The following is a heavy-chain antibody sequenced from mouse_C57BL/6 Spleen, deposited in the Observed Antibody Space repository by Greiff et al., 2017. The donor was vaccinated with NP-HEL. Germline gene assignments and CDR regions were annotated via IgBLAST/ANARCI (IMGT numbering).Heavy chain of an antibody. Sequence: VQLQESGPELVKPGASVKISCKASGYTFTDYYINWVEQRPGQGLEWIGWIYPGSGYRKYNEKFKAKATLTVDTSSSTAYMQLSSLTSEDSAVYFCARGDDGYYEAMDYWGQGTSVTVSS. CDR3: ARGDDGYYEAMDY. CDR2: IYPGSGYR. J-gene: IGHJ4*01. V-gene: IGHV1-84*01. CDR1: GYTFTDYY. D-gene: IGHD2-3*01.